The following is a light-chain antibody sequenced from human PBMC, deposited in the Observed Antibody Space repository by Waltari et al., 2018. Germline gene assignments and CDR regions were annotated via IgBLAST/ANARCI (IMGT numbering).Light chain of an antibody. V-gene: IGKV1-39*01. Sequence: DIQMTQSPSSLPASVGDRVTITCRASQSISNYLNWYQHKPGEAPKLLVYVASNLQRGVPSRFSGSGSETDFTLTISSLQLEDFVTYYCQQSYNAPYTFGQGTNVEIK. J-gene: IGKJ2*01. CDR1: QSISNY. CDR3: QQSYNAPYT. CDR2: VAS.